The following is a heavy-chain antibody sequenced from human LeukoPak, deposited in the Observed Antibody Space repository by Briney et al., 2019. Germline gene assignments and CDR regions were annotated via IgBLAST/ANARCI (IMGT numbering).Heavy chain of an antibody. CDR1: GFLFSSFE. V-gene: IGHV3-48*03. CDR2: ISSSGITI. J-gene: IGHJ4*02. Sequence: PGGSRRLSCAASGFLFSSFEVNWVRQAPGKGLEWVSYISSSGITIYYADSVKGRFTISRDNAKNSLYLQMNSLRAEDTAVYYCAREMGGYPFDYWGQGTLVTVSS. CDR3: AREMGGYPFDY. D-gene: IGHD5-12*01.